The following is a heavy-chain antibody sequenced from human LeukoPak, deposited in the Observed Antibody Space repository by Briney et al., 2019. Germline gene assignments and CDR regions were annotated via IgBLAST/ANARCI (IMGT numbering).Heavy chain of an antibody. CDR3: AKATGQLDY. V-gene: IGHV3-23*01. CDR1: GFTFSDYY. J-gene: IGHJ4*02. CDR2: ISGSGGST. D-gene: IGHD3-10*01. Sequence: GGSLRLSCAASGFTFSDYYMGWVRQAPGKGLEWVSAISGSGGSTYYADSVKGRFTISRDNSKNTLYLQMNSLRAEDTAVYYCAKATGQLDYWGQGTLVTVSS.